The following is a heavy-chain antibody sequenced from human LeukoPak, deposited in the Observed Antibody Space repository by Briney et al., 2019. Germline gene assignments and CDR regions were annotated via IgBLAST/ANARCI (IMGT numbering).Heavy chain of an antibody. CDR1: GYTFTSYA. CDR2: INAGNGNT. CDR3: ASFGVVPAAPFDP. D-gene: IGHD2-2*01. J-gene: IGHJ5*02. Sequence: DSVTVSCTASGYTFTSYAMHWVRQAPGQRLEWMGWINAGNGNTKYSQKFQGRVTITRDTSASTAYMELSSLRSEDTAVYYCASFGVVPAAPFDPWGQGTLVTVSS. V-gene: IGHV1-3*01.